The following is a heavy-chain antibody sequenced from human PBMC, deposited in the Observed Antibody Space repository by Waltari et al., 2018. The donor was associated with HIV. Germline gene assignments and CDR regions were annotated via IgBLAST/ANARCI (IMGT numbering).Heavy chain of an antibody. CDR1: GFTFSSSG. V-gene: IGHV3-33*01. D-gene: IGHD5-18*01. Sequence: QVQLVESGGGVVQPGRSLRLSCAASGFTFSSSGMFWVRQAPGKGLGWVAFIWYDGSNKYYADSMKGRFTISRDNSKDTLSLQMNSLRVEDTAVYYCSRGPTTALVFDYWGQGTPVTVSS. CDR2: IWYDGSNK. CDR3: SRGPTTALVFDY. J-gene: IGHJ4*02.